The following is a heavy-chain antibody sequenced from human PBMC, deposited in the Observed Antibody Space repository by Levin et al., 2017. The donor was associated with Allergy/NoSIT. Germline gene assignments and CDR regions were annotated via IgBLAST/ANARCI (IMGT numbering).Heavy chain of an antibody. Sequence: PGESLKISCAASGFTFSSYAMHWVRQAPGKGLEWVAVISYDGSNKYYADSVKGRFTISRDNSKNTLYLQMNSLRAEDTAVYYCARDYYYYDSSGFHQTPYYYYGMDVWGQGTTVTVSS. CDR3: ARDYYYYDSSGFHQTPYYYYGMDV. J-gene: IGHJ6*02. V-gene: IGHV3-30*04. CDR2: ISYDGSNK. CDR1: GFTFSSYA. D-gene: IGHD3-22*01.